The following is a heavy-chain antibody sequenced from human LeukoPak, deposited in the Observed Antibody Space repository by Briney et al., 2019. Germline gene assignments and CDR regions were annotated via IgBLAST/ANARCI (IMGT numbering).Heavy chain of an antibody. CDR1: GYSFTSYW. CDR2: IYPGDSDT. CDR3: ARPAAAGKRSYYFDY. Sequence: GESLKISCKGSGYSFTSYWIGWVRQMPGKGLEWMGIIYPGDSDTRYSPSFQGQVTISADKSISTAYLQWSSLKASDTAMYYCARPAAAGKRSYYFDYWGQGTLVTVSS. D-gene: IGHD6-13*01. V-gene: IGHV5-51*01. J-gene: IGHJ4*02.